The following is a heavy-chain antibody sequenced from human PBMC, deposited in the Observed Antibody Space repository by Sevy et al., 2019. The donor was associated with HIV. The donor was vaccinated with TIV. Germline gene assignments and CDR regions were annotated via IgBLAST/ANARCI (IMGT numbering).Heavy chain of an antibody. D-gene: IGHD6-19*01. J-gene: IGHJ4*02. Sequence: GGSLRLSCAASGFTFSSYAMHWVRQAPGKGLEGVAVISYDGSNKYYADSVKGRITISRDNSKNTLYLQMNSLRAEDTAVYYCARQPGYSSGFDYWGQGTLVTVSS. CDR2: ISYDGSNK. CDR3: ARQPGYSSGFDY. V-gene: IGHV3-30*04. CDR1: GFTFSSYA.